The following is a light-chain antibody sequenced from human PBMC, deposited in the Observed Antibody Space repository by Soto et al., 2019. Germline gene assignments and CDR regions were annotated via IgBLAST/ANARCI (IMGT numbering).Light chain of an antibody. J-gene: IGKJ1*01. CDR3: QQYNNWLKWT. V-gene: IGKV3-15*01. Sequence: EIVMTQSPATLSVSPGERATLSCRASQSISSNLAWYQQKPGQGPRLLIYDASTRATGIPARFSGSGSGTDFTLTISSLQFEDFAVYYCQQYNNWLKWTFAQGPKVDIK. CDR2: DAS. CDR1: QSISSN.